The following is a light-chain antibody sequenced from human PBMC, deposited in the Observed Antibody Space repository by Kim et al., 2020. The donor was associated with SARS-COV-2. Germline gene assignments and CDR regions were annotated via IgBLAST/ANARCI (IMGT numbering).Light chain of an antibody. CDR3: QQRGN. J-gene: IGKJ5*01. V-gene: IGKV3-11*01. CDR1: QSVGTY. Sequence: PGERATLSCRSSQSVGTYLAWYQQKPGQVPRLLIYDASKRATGIPARFRGSGSGTDFTLTIGPHDPADFAVYYCQQRGNFGQGTRLEIK. CDR2: DAS.